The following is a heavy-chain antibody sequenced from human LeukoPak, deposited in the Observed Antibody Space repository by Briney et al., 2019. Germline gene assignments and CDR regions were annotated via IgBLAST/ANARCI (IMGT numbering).Heavy chain of an antibody. J-gene: IGHJ4*02. D-gene: IGHD1-26*01. CDR2: IYYSGST. CDR1: GGSISSYY. CDR3: AREGGLLPFDY. V-gene: IGHV4-59*08. Sequence: SETLSLTCTVSGGSISSYYWSWIRQPPGKGLEWIGYIYYSGSTNYNPSLKSRVTISVDASKNQFSLKLSSVTAADTAVYYCAREGGLLPFDYWGQGTLVTVSS.